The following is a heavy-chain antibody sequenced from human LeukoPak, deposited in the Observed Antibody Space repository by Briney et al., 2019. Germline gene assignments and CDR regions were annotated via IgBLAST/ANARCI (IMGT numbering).Heavy chain of an antibody. V-gene: IGHV3-23*01. J-gene: IGHJ4*02. Sequence: PGGSLRLSCAASGFTFSSYAMSWVRQAPGKGLEWVSAISGSGGSTYYADSVKGRFTISRDNSKNMVYLQMNSLRVDDTAVYYCASRPPSETYFAVFDYWGQGTLVTVSS. D-gene: IGHD1-26*01. CDR3: ASRPPSETYFAVFDY. CDR1: GFTFSSYA. CDR2: ISGSGGST.